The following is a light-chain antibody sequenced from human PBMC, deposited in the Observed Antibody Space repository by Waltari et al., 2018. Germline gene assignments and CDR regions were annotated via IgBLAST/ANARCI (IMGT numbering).Light chain of an antibody. Sequence: EIMLTQSPGTLSLSPGERATLSCRASQSVSRTLAWYQQKPGQAPRLLIYDASTRAPGIPDRFSGSGSGTDFSLTISRLEPEDVGVYYCQKYGTLPATFGQGTKVEIK. CDR1: QSVSRT. V-gene: IGKV3-20*01. J-gene: IGKJ1*01. CDR3: QKYGTLPAT. CDR2: DAS.